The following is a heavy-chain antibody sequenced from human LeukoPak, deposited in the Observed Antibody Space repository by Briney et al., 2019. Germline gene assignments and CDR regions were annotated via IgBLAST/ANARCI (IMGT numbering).Heavy chain of an antibody. CDR2: INHSGST. CDR3: ARGKGSMVRGVFNWFDP. J-gene: IGHJ5*02. V-gene: IGHV4-34*01. D-gene: IGHD3-10*01. Sequence: SETLSLTCAVYGGSFSGYYWSWIRQPPGKGLELIGEINHSGSTNYNPSLKSRVTISVDTSKNQFSLKLSSVTAADTAVYYCARGKGSMVRGVFNWFDPWGQGTLVTVSS. CDR1: GGSFSGYY.